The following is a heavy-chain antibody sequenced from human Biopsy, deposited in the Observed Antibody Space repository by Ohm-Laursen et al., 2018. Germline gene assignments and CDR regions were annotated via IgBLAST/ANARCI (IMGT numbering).Heavy chain of an antibody. CDR2: IYSNGNT. V-gene: IGHV4-4*07. CDR1: GGSISGHF. CDR3: ARDEGLLRAFDI. Sequence: SDTLSLTCTVSGGSISGHFWSWVRQPAGKGLEWIGRIYSNGNTNYNPSLKSRVSMSVDTSKNHFSLNLTSVTAADTAMYYCARDEGLLRAFDIWGQGTLDTVSS. J-gene: IGHJ3*02. D-gene: IGHD1-26*01.